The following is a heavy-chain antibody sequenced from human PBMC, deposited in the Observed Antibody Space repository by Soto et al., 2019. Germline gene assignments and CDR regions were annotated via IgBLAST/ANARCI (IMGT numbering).Heavy chain of an antibody. CDR1: GERFTTYG. Sequence: VKVSCKASGERFTTYGISWVRQAPGQGLEWMGWISTYNTNTNYAPKFQGRLLLTTDTSTTTAHMELRSLRPDDTAVYYCARWAGQVRDYGGPFDYWGQGTLVTVSS. J-gene: IGHJ4*02. D-gene: IGHD4-17*01. CDR3: ARWAGQVRDYGGPFDY. CDR2: ISTYNTNT. V-gene: IGHV1-18*04.